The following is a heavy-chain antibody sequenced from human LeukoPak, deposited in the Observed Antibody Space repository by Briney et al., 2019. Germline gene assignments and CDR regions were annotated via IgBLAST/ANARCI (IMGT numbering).Heavy chain of an antibody. CDR2: INHSGST. CDR1: GGSFSGYY. D-gene: IGHD2-15*01. Sequence: SETLSLTCAVYGGSFSGYYWSWIRQPPGKGLEWIGEINHSGSTNYNPSLKNRVTISVDTSKNQFSLRLSSVTAADTAVYYCARPGYCSGGSCSYYMDVWGKGTTVTISS. V-gene: IGHV4-34*01. CDR3: ARPGYCSGGSCSYYMDV. J-gene: IGHJ6*03.